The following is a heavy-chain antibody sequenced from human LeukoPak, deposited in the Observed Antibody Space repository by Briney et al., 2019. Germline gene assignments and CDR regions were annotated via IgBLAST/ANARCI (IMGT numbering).Heavy chain of an antibody. J-gene: IGHJ4*02. CDR2: ISGGGGAT. CDR1: AFSFSTYA. CDR3: AKEGAGYTNPYYFDY. V-gene: IGHV3-23*01. Sequence: GGSLRLSCAASAFSFSTYAMYWVRQAPGKGLEWVSSISGGGGATSYADSVRGRFTISRDNSKNTLYLHMNSLRAEDTAVYYCAKEGAGYTNPYYFDYWGQGTLVTVSS. D-gene: IGHD3-16*02.